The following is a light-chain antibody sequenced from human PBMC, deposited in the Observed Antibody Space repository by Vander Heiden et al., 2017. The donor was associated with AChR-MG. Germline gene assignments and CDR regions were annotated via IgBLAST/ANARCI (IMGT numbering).Light chain of an antibody. CDR2: QAS. CDR3: QRYYTYSGYT. V-gene: IGKV1-5*03. J-gene: IGKJ2*01. Sequence: DIQMTQSPSTLSASVGDRVTITCRASQSINNWLAWYQQKAGKAPQNLVYQASNLISGVPSRFSGSGSGTEFTLTISSLQPDDFATYYCQRYYTYSGYTFGQGTKVEIK. CDR1: QSINNW.